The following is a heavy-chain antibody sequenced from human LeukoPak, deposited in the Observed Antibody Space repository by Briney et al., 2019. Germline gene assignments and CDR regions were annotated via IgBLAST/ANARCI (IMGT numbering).Heavy chain of an antibody. D-gene: IGHD6-13*01. V-gene: IGHV1-18*01. CDR2: ISTSTGNT. CDR3: ARDAYGSSWSFYYLYMDV. CDR1: GYSFTNFG. Sequence: ASVKLSCKASGYSFTNFGFNWVRRAPEQGLESMGWISTSTGNTFYAQKLHGRVTMTTDTSTSTAYMELRSLRSDDTAVYYCARDAYGSSWSFYYLYMDVWGKGTTVTVSS. J-gene: IGHJ6*03.